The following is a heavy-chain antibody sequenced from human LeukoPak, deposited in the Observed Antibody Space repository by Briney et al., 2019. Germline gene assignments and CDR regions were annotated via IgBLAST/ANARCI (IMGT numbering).Heavy chain of an antibody. J-gene: IGHJ6*02. Sequence: GGSLRLSCAASGFTFSSYAMSWVRQARGQGLEWVSAISGSGGSTYYADSVKGQFTISRDNSKNTLYLQMNSLRAEDTAVYYCAKDSHGGSGWYLYYYGMDVWGQGTTVTVSS. D-gene: IGHD6-19*01. CDR2: ISGSGGST. CDR1: GFTFSSYA. CDR3: AKDSHGGSGWYLYYYGMDV. V-gene: IGHV3-23*01.